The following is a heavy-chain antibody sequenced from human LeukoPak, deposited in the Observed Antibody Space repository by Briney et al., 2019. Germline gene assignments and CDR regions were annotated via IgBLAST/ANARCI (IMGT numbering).Heavy chain of an antibody. CDR2: INPDGSWT. Sequence: PGGSLRLSCAASGFTFNSYWMVWFRQAPGKGLVWVSCINPDGSWTLHADSVKGRFAISGDYARNTLYLQMNSLGVEDTAMYYCARYEQRPGVTASDPWSQGTLVTVSS. J-gene: IGHJ5*02. CDR1: GFTFNSYW. V-gene: IGHV3-74*01. CDR3: ARYEQRPGVTASDP. D-gene: IGHD2-21*02.